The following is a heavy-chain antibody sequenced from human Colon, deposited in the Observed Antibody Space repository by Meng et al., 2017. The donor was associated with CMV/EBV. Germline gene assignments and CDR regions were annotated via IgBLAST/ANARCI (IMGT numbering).Heavy chain of an antibody. V-gene: IGHV1-8*03. J-gene: IGHJ6*02. CDR3: ARGTGPPKYSNSYYGMDV. Sequence: ASVKVSCKASGYTFTSYDINWVRQATGQGLEWMGWMNPNSGNTGYAQKFQGRVTITRNTSISTAYMELSSLTSEDTAVYYCARGTGPPKYSNSYYGMDVWGQGTTVTVSS. D-gene: IGHD5-12*01. CDR1: GYTFTSYD. CDR2: MNPNSGNT.